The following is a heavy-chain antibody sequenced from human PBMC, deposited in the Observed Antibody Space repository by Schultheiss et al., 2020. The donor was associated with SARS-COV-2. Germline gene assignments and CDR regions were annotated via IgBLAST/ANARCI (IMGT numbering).Heavy chain of an antibody. CDR1: GFTFSNAW. V-gene: IGHV3-15*01. CDR3: AKTVTSSHDY. J-gene: IGHJ4*02. Sequence: GGSLRLSCAASGFTFSNAWMSWVRQAPGKGLEWVGRIKSKTDGGTTDYAAPVKGRFTISRDDSKNTLYLQMNSLRAEDTAVYYCAKTVTSSHDYWGQGTLVTVSS. D-gene: IGHD4-17*01. CDR2: IKSKTDGGTT.